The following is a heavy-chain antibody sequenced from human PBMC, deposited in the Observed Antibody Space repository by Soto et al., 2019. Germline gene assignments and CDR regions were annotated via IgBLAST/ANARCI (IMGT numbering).Heavy chain of an antibody. CDR2: FDPEDGET. V-gene: IGHV1-24*01. J-gene: IGHJ6*02. CDR1: GYTLTELS. D-gene: IGHD1-20*01. CDR3: STDSITGTTSPNYYYYGMDV. Sequence: EASVKVSCKVSGYTLTELSMHWVRQAPGKGLEWMGGFDPEDGETIYAQKFQGRVTMTEDTSTDTAYMELSSLRSEDTAVYYCSTDSITGTTSPNYYYYGMDVWGQGTTVTVSS.